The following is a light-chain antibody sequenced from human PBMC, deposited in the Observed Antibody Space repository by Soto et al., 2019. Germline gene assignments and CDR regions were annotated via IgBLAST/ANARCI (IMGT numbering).Light chain of an antibody. V-gene: IGLV2-14*01. CDR2: DVS. Sequence: QSDLNQPASVSGSPGRSITISCTGTSSDVGNYNYVSWYQQHPGKAPKLMIYDVSNRPSGASNRFSGSKSGNTASLTISGLQAEDEADYYCNSYTSSSTYVFGAGTKVTVL. J-gene: IGLJ1*01. CDR3: NSYTSSSTYV. CDR1: SSDVGNYNY.